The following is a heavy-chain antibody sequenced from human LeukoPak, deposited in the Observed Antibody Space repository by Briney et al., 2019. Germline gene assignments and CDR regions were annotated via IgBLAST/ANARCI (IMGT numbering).Heavy chain of an antibody. J-gene: IGHJ4*02. CDR2: INSDGSST. V-gene: IGHV3-74*01. D-gene: IGHD2-2*01. Sequence: GGSLRLSCAVSGFTFSSYWMHWVRQAPGKGLVWVSRINSDGSSTSYADSVKGRFTISRDNAKNTLYLQMNSPRAEDTAVYYCASWEVPAVMPQDYWGQGTLVTVSS. CDR3: ASWEVPAVMPQDY. CDR1: GFTFSSYW.